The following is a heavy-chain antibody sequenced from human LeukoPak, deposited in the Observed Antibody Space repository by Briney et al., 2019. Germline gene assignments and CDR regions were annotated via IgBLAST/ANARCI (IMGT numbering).Heavy chain of an antibody. CDR3: ASCHCTYGVCYGECEYFQH. Sequence: ASVKVCCKASGYTFTSYGISWVRQAPGQGLEWMGWISAYNGKTNFAQKLQGRITMTTDTSTSTAYMELRSLRSDDTAVYYCASCHCTYGVCYGECEYFQHWGQGTLVTVSS. CDR2: ISAYNGKT. D-gene: IGHD2-8*01. J-gene: IGHJ1*01. V-gene: IGHV1-18*01. CDR1: GYTFTSYG.